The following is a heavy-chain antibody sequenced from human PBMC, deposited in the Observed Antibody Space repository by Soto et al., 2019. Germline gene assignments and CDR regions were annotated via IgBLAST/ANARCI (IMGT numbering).Heavy chain of an antibody. CDR3: ARVSDYYHSSGYPQGFDFDY. CDR2: IFYSGMR. D-gene: IGHD3-22*01. CDR1: GGSIRNAPYY. J-gene: IGHJ4*02. V-gene: IGHV4-31*03. Sequence: SETLSLTCSDSGGSIRNAPYYWSRVRQHRGKGMEWEGYIFYSGMRYYSASLKTRLTISVDTSSNQFSLKLSSVTAADTAVYYCARVSDYYHSSGYPQGFDFDYWGQGTRVT.